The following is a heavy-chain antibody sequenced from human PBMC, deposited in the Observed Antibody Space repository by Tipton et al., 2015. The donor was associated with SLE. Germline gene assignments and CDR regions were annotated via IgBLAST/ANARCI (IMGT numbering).Heavy chain of an antibody. J-gene: IGHJ4*02. CDR2: IWYDGSNK. CDR3: ARGLSPNAYGDYSDY. CDR1: GFTFSSYG. Sequence: SLRLSCAASGFTFSSYGMHWVRQAPGKGLEWVAVIWYDGSNKYYADSVKGRFTISRDNAKNSLYLQMNSLRAEDTAVYYCARGLSPNAYGDYSDYWGQGTLVTVSS. D-gene: IGHD4-17*01. V-gene: IGHV3-33*08.